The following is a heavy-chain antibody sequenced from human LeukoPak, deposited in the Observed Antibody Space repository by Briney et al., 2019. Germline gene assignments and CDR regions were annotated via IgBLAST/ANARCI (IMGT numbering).Heavy chain of an antibody. Sequence: ASVKVSCKASEYTFSGYYMHWVRQAPGQGLEWMGWINPNSGGTNYAHKFRGRVTMTRDTPISTAYMELSRLTSDDTAVYYCAQLTDPFYYWGQGTLVTVSS. CDR1: EYTFSGYY. CDR2: INPNSGGT. D-gene: IGHD6-6*01. V-gene: IGHV1-2*02. J-gene: IGHJ4*02. CDR3: AQLTDPFYY.